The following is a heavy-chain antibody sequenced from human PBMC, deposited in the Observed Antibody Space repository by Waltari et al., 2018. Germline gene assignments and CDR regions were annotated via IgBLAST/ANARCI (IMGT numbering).Heavy chain of an antibody. V-gene: IGHV1-2*06. CDR2: INPNSGDT. CDR3: AKGQEHYYDNSGSFVS. CDR1: GYTLTGYS. J-gene: IGHJ5*01. D-gene: IGHD3-22*01. Sequence: QVQLVQRGAEEKKPGASVTVSCKASGYTLTGYSIHWVRQAPGQGLEWMGRINPNSGDTNYAQKFQGRVTMTRDTSINTAYMELSRLRPDDTAVYYCAKGQEHYYDNSGSFVSWGQGTLVTVSS.